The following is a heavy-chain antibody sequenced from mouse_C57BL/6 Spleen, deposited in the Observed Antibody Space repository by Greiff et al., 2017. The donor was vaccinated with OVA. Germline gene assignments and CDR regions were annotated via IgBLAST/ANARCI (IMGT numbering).Heavy chain of an antibody. CDR3: ARSATVVAPYAMDY. V-gene: IGHV1-72*01. J-gene: IGHJ4*01. Sequence: QVQLQQPGAELVKPGASVKLSCKASGYTFTSYWMHWVKQRPGRGLEWIGRIDPNSGGTKYNEKFKSKATLTVDKPSSTAYMQLRSLTSEDSAVYDGARSATVVAPYAMDYWGQGTSVTVSS. CDR1: GYTFTSYW. D-gene: IGHD1-1*01. CDR2: IDPNSGGT.